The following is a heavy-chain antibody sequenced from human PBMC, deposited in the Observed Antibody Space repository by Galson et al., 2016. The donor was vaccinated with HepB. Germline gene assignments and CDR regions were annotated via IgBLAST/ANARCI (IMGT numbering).Heavy chain of an antibody. CDR2: ISTRRTT. J-gene: IGHJ5*02. CDR3: AKERLVRRIFDP. D-gene: IGHD1-1*01. CDR1: GFVFSNFG. V-gene: IGHV3-23*01. Sequence: SLRLSCAASGFVFSNFGLSWVRQAPGKGLEWVASISTRRTTYYSDSVRGRFTISRDKSNNTLYLTMNGLRAEDTAVYYCAKERLVRRIFDPWGQGTLLTVSS.